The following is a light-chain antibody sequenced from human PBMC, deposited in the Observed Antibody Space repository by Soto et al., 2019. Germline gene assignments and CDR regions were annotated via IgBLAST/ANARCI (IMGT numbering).Light chain of an antibody. Sequence: QSALTQPASASGSPGQSITISCSGTSSDVGAYNLVSWYQQHPGTAPKLVIYEVRNRPSGISSRFSGSRSGNTASLTVSGLQAEDEGDYYCTACTASSDLVFGGGTKLTVL. J-gene: IGLJ3*02. CDR3: TACTASSDLV. CDR1: SSDVGAYNL. CDR2: EVR. V-gene: IGLV2-14*01.